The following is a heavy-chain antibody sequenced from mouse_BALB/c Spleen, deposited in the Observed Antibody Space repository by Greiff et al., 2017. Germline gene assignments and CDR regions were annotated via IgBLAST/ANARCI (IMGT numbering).Heavy chain of an antibody. CDR3: ARGDTTVVAYPFDY. V-gene: IGHV2-9*02. CDR2: IWAGGST. J-gene: IGHJ2*01. CDR1: GFSLTSYG. Sequence: VQVVESGPGLVAPSQSLSITCTVSGFSLTSYGVHWVRQPPGKGLEWLGVIWAGGSTNYNSALMSRLSISKDNSKCQVFLKMNSLQTDDTAMYYCARGDTTVVAYPFDYWGQGTTLTVSS. D-gene: IGHD1-1*01.